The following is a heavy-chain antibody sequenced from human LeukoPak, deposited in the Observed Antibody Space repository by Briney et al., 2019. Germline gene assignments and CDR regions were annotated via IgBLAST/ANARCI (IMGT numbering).Heavy chain of an antibody. CDR2: IKQDGSEK. Sequence: GGSLRLSCAASGFTFSSYWMSWVRQAPGKGLEWVANIKQDGSEKYYVDSVKGRFTISRDNAKNSLYLQMNSLRAEDTAVYYCAREVVVAAADLDYWGQGTLVTVSS. CDR3: AREVVVAAADLDY. J-gene: IGHJ4*02. CDR1: GFTFSSYW. D-gene: IGHD2-15*01. V-gene: IGHV3-7*01.